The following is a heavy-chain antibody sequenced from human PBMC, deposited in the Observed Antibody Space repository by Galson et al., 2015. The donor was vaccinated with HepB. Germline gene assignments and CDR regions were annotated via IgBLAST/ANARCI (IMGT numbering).Heavy chain of an antibody. CDR1: GYTFTGYY. Sequence: SVKVSCKASGYTFTGYYMHWVRQAPGQGLEWMGRINPNSGGTNYAQKFQDRVTMTRDTSISTAYMELSRLRSDDTVVYYCARGTSMAHYDSSGSPKRAFDIWGQGTMVTVSS. D-gene: IGHD3-22*01. V-gene: IGHV1-2*05. J-gene: IGHJ3*02. CDR3: ARGTSMAHYDSSGSPKRAFDI. CDR2: INPNSGGT.